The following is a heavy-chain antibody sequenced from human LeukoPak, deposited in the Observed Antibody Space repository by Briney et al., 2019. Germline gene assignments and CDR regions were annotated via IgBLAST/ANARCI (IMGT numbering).Heavy chain of an antibody. CDR3: ARVKAAGSGYYFDY. CDR1: GFTFSDYY. D-gene: IGHD6-13*01. J-gene: IGHJ4*02. V-gene: IGHV3-11*06. CDR2: ISSSSSYT. Sequence: TGGSLRLSCAASGFTFSDYYMSWIRQAPGKGLEWVSYISSSSSYTNYADSVKGRFTISRDNAKNSLYLQMNSLRAEDTAVYYCARVKAAGSGYYFDYWGQGTLVTVSS.